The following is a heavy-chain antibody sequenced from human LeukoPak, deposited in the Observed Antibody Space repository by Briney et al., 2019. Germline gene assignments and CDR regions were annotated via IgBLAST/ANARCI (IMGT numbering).Heavy chain of an antibody. Sequence: SETLSLTCTVSGGSISSYYWSWIRQPPGKGLEWIGYIYTSGSTNYNPSLKSRVTISVDTSMNQFSLKLSSVTAADTAVYYCARAITNYYYYYMDVWGKGTTVTVSS. CDR2: IYTSGST. CDR3: ARAITNYYYYYMDV. D-gene: IGHD2-2*01. V-gene: IGHV4-4*09. J-gene: IGHJ6*03. CDR1: GGSISSYY.